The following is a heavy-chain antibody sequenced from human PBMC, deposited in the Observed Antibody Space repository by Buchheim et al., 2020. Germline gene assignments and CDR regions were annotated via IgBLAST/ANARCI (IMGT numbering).Heavy chain of an antibody. CDR3: ARALVGDGYSSGY. D-gene: IGHD5-24*01. Sequence: EVQLVESGGGLVQPGGSLRLSCAASGFTFTSYWMSWVRQAPGKGLEWVANINQDGTATDYVDSVKGRFTISRDKAKDSLILQMNSRRAEDTAVYYCARALVGDGYSSGYWGQGTL. V-gene: IGHV3-7*01. CDR1: GFTFTSYW. J-gene: IGHJ4*02. CDR2: INQDGTAT.